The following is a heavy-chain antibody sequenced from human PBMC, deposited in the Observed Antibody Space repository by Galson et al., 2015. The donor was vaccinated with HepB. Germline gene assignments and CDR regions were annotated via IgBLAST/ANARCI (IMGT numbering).Heavy chain of an antibody. J-gene: IGHJ6*02. CDR1: GFTFSSQD. CDR3: ARGHPVVRGVISDMDV. V-gene: IGHV3-13*01. Sequence: SLRLSCAASGFTFSSQDMRWVRQTTGRGLEWVSGIGTIGDTFYSTSVRGRFTISRENAKTSLYLQMNSLRDDDTAVYYCARGHPVVRGVISDMDVWGQGTTVTVSS. CDR2: IGTIGDT. D-gene: IGHD3-10*01.